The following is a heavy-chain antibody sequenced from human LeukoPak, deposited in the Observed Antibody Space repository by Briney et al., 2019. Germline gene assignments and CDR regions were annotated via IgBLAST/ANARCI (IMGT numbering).Heavy chain of an antibody. CDR2: IYSGGST. Sequence: QPGGSLRLSCAASGFTVSSNYMSWVRQAPGKGLEWVSVIYSGGSTYYADSVKGRFTISRDNTKNSLYLQMNSLRAEDTAVYYCARIDSGNSGYFDYWGQGTLVTVSS. J-gene: IGHJ4*02. V-gene: IGHV3-66*01. D-gene: IGHD1-26*01. CDR1: GFTVSSNY. CDR3: ARIDSGNSGYFDY.